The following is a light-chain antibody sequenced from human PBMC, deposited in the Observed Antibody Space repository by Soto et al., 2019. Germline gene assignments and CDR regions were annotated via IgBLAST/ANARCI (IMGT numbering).Light chain of an antibody. CDR3: QQNGLSPYT. V-gene: IGKV3-20*01. CDR1: QDVSGTY. CDR2: GAS. Sequence: EIVLTQSPGTLSLSPGESATVSCRASQDVSGTYLIWLQQKPGQAPRLLIYGASSMDTGIPDRFTGSGSVRDFTLTINSVEPEDSAVYYCQQNGLSPYTFGQGTRLEI. J-gene: IGKJ2*01.